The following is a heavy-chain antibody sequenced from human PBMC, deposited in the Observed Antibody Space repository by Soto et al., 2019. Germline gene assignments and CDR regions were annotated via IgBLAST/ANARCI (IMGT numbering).Heavy chain of an antibody. V-gene: IGHV3-66*01. D-gene: IGHD6-6*01. J-gene: IGHJ4*02. CDR3: ASSTWGEYSSSISLDY. Sequence: GGSLRLSCAASGFTVSSNYMSWVRQAPGKGLEWVSVIYSGGSTYYADSVKGRFTISRDNSKNTLYLQMNSLRAEDTAVYYCASSTWGEYSSSISLDYWGQGTLVTVSS. CDR1: GFTVSSNY. CDR2: IYSGGST.